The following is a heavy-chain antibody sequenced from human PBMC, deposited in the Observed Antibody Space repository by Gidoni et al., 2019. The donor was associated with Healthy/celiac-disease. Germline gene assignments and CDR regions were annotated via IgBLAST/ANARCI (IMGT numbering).Heavy chain of an antibody. D-gene: IGHD3-22*01. CDR3: ARVGIYYSDSSGYFDY. CDR2: IYHSGTT. V-gene: IGHV4-38-2*01. Sequence: QVHLQASGPGLVKPSETLSLTCAVSGASISNGYYWGWIRQLPEKGLEWIGNIYHSGTTYYNPSLKSRVIMSVDTSKNQFSLKLTSGTAADTAVYFCARVGIYYSDSSGYFDYWGQGSLVTVSS. CDR1: GASISNGYY. J-gene: IGHJ4*02.